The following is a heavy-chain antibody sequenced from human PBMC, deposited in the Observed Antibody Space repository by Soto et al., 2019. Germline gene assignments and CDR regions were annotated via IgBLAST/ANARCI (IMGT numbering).Heavy chain of an antibody. Sequence: GGSLRLSCAASGFTFSSYSMNWVRQAPGKGLEWVSSISSSSSYIYYADSVKGRFTISRDNAKNSLYLQMNSLRAEDTAVYYCARDFRYCSGGSCYVDYYYGMDVWGQGTTVTVSS. V-gene: IGHV3-21*01. CDR3: ARDFRYCSGGSCYVDYYYGMDV. J-gene: IGHJ6*02. CDR2: ISSSSSYI. CDR1: GFTFSSYS. D-gene: IGHD2-15*01.